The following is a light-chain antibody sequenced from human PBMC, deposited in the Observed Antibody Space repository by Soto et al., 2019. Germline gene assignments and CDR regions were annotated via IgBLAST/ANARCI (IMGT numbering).Light chain of an antibody. Sequence: VLTQSPATLSLSPGERATLSCKASQSIGNSLGWFQKKPGQAPRLLIDDAFNRATGIPARFTGRGSWSDFTLTISSLEPEDFGVYYCRQRYNWPLTFGGGTKVEIK. CDR2: DAF. J-gene: IGKJ4*01. CDR1: QSIGNS. CDR3: RQRYNWPLT. V-gene: IGKV3-11*01.